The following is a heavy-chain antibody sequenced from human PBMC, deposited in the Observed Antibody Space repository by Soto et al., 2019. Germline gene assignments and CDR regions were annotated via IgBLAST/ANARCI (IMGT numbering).Heavy chain of an antibody. V-gene: IGHV3-7*01. Sequence: EVLLVESGGGLVQPGGSLTLSCAASRFSIGSYWMNWVRQAPGKGLEWVANIKGDGSERYYVDSVEGRFTISRDNXXXXXXXXXXXXXXEDTAVYYCAAGFPPDFWGRGTLVTVSS. J-gene: IGHJ4*02. CDR1: RFSIGSYW. D-gene: IGHD3-3*01. CDR2: IKGDGSER. CDR3: AAGFPPDF.